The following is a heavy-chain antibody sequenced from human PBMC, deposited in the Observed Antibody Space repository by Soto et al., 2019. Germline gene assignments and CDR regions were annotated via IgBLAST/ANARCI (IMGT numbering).Heavy chain of an antibody. CDR1: GGTFSSYT. D-gene: IGHD3-22*01. CDR2: IIPILGIA. V-gene: IGHV1-69*08. CDR3: ARERRGKSNYYDSSGYYPVDY. J-gene: IGHJ4*02. Sequence: QVQLVQSGAEVKKPGSSVKVSCKASGGTFSSYTISWVRQAPGQGLEWMGRIIPILGIANYAQKFQGRVTITADKSTSTGYMELSSLRSEDTAVYYCARERRGKSNYYDSSGYYPVDYWGQGTLVTVSS.